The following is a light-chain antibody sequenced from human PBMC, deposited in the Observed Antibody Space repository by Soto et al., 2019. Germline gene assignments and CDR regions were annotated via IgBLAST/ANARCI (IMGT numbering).Light chain of an antibody. Sequence: QSVLTQPPSASGTPGQRVTISCSGSSSNIGINYVYWYQHVPGTAPKLLIFRNNERPSGVPDRFSGSKSGTSVSLAISGLRSEDEADYFCAAWDNGLSGWVFGGGTKLTV. CDR3: AAWDNGLSGWV. CDR1: SSNIGINY. J-gene: IGLJ3*02. CDR2: RNN. V-gene: IGLV1-47*01.